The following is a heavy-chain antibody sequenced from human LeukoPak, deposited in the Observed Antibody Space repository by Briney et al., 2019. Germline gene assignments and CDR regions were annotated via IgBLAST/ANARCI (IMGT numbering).Heavy chain of an antibody. CDR3: ARDMVPGRGYSYGYPLDY. CDR1: GFTFSSYA. V-gene: IGHV3-23*01. CDR2: ISGSGGST. J-gene: IGHJ4*02. D-gene: IGHD5-18*01. Sequence: GGSLRLSCAASGFTFSSYAMSWVRQAPGKGLEWVSAISGSGGSTYYADSVKGRFTISRDNSKNTLYLQMNSLRAEDTAVYYCARDMVPGRGYSYGYPLDYWGQGTLVTVSS.